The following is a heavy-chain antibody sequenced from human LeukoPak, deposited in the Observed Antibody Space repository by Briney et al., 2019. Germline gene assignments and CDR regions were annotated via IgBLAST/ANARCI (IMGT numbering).Heavy chain of an antibody. CDR1: GGSISSGDYS. Sequence: PSETLSLTCAVSGGSISSGDYSWSWIRQPPGKGLECIGCISHGGSPYYNPSLKSRVTMSIDRSNSQFSLRLNSVTAADTAVYYCARVGPTMVRGVTGPFDYWGQGTLVTVSS. CDR3: ARVGPTMVRGVTGPFDY. CDR2: ISHGGSP. D-gene: IGHD3-10*01. J-gene: IGHJ4*02. V-gene: IGHV4-30-2*01.